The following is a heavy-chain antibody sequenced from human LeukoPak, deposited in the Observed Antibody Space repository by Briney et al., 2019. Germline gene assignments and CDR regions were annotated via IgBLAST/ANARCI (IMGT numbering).Heavy chain of an antibody. CDR3: ARSGYCSSTSCYGVYYFDY. CDR1: GFTFSSYA. J-gene: IGHJ4*02. Sequence: GGSLRLSCAASGFTFSSYAMSWVRQAPGKGLEWVSAISGSGGSTYYADSVKGRFTISRDNSENTLYLQMNSLRAEDTAVYYCARSGYCSSTSCYGVYYFDYWGQGTLVTVSS. V-gene: IGHV3-23*01. CDR2: ISGSGGST. D-gene: IGHD2-2*01.